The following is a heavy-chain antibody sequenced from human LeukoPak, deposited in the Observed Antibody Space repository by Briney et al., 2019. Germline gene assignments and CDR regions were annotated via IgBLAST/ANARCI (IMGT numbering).Heavy chain of an antibody. CDR1: GGSFRGYY. V-gene: IGHV4-34*01. Sequence: PSETLSLTCAVYGGSFRGYYWSWIRQPPGKGLEWIGEINHSGSTNYNPSLKSRVTISVDTSKNQFSLKLSSVTAADTAVYYCARGRYCSSTSCYLPLDYWGQGTLVTVSS. CDR2: INHSGST. J-gene: IGHJ4*02. D-gene: IGHD2-2*01. CDR3: ARGRYCSSTSCYLPLDY.